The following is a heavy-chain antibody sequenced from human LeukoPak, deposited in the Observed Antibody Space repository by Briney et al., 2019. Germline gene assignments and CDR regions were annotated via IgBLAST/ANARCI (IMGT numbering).Heavy chain of an antibody. CDR2: ISGSGGST. J-gene: IGHJ4*02. CDR1: GFTFTSFA. Sequence: GGSLRLSCAAPGFTFTSFAMSWVRQAPGKGLEWVSAISGSGGSTYYADSVKGRFTISRDNSKNTLYLQMNSLRAEDTAVYYCAKATVLYYFDYWGQGALVIVSS. V-gene: IGHV3-23*01. CDR3: AKATVLYYFDY. D-gene: IGHD4-17*01.